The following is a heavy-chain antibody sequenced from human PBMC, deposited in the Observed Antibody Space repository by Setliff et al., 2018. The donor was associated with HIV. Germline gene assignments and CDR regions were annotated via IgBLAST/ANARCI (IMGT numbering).Heavy chain of an antibody. J-gene: IGHJ3*01. V-gene: IGHV5-51*01. CDR2: IYPQDSDT. CDR1: GYSFSNHW. D-gene: IGHD3-10*01. Sequence: SGESLKISCTGSGYSFSNHWIGWVRQMPGRGLEWVGIIYPQDSDTRHSPSFEGHVTISADTSRYTAYLQWSALKASDTAMYYCARHTIDISLLVVQDPGPFDVWGRGTLVTVSS. CDR3: ARHTIDISLLVVQDPGPFDV.